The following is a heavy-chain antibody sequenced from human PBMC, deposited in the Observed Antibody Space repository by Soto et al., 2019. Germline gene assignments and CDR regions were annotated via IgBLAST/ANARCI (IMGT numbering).Heavy chain of an antibody. CDR2: INPNSGGX. D-gene: IGHD3-22*01. V-gene: IGHV1-2*04. CDR3: ARGAYYDSSGYYPFDY. Sequence: QVQLVQSGAEVKKPGASVKVSCKASGYTFTGYYMHWVRQAPGQGLEWMGWINPNSGGXNYAQKFQGWVTMTRDTSISTAYMELSRLRSDDTAVYYCARGAYYDSSGYYPFDYWGQGTLVTVSS. CDR1: GYTFTGYY. J-gene: IGHJ4*02.